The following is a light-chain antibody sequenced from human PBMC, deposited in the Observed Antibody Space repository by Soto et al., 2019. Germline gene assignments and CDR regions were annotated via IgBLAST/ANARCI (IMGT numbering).Light chain of an antibody. CDR1: QSVSSN. V-gene: IGKV3-15*01. J-gene: IGKJ4*01. CDR2: GAF. Sequence: EIVMTQSPAPLSVSPGERAILSCRASQSVSSNFAWYQQKPGQAPGVLIYGAFTRATGIPARFSGSGSGTEDTLTISSLQSEEFAVYYCQQYYNWPPLTFGGGTKVEIK. CDR3: QQYYNWPPLT.